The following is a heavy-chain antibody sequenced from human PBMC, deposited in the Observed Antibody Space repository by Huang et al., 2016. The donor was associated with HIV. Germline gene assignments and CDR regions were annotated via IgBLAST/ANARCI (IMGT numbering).Heavy chain of an antibody. J-gene: IGHJ3*02. CDR3: AKGSMANAFDI. CDR1: GFTFSSYG. V-gene: IGHV3-30*02. Sequence: QVQLVESGGGVVQPGGSLRLSCAASGFTFSSYGMHWVRQAPGKGLEWVACIRYEGSNKYYADSVRGRFTISRDNSKNTLYLQMNSLRAEDTAVYYCAKGSMANAFDIWGQGTMVTVSS. D-gene: IGHD3-10*01. CDR2: IRYEGSNK.